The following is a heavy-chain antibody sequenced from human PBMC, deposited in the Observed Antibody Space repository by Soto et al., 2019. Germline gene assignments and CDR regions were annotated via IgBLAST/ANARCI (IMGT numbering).Heavy chain of an antibody. CDR3: VRVDGYGDYPYYFDY. V-gene: IGHV3-33*01. CDR2: IWYDGSNK. Sequence: GGSLRLSCAASGFTFSSYGMHWVRQAPGKGLEWVAVIWYDGSNKYYADSVKGRFTISRDNSKNTLYLQMNSLRAEDTAVYYCVRVDGYGDYPYYFDYWGQGTLVTVSS. D-gene: IGHD4-17*01. J-gene: IGHJ4*02. CDR1: GFTFSSYG.